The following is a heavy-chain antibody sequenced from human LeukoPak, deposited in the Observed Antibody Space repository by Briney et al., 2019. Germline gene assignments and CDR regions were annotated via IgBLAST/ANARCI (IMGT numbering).Heavy chain of an antibody. Sequence: GASVKVSCKASGGTFSSYAISWVRQAPGQGLEWMGGIIPIFGTANYAQKFQGRVTITADESTSTAYMELSSLRSEDTAVYYCARDPGGIYYYGSGSYPNWFDPWGQGTLVTVSS. D-gene: IGHD3-10*01. CDR1: GGTFSSYA. V-gene: IGHV1-69*13. CDR2: IIPIFGTA. CDR3: ARDPGGIYYYGSGSYPNWFDP. J-gene: IGHJ5*02.